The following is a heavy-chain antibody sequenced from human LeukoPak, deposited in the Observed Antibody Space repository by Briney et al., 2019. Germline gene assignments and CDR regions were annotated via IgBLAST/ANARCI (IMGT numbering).Heavy chain of an antibody. CDR3: ARDKYSYDGSGYHRHFDY. J-gene: IGHJ4*02. V-gene: IGHV3-66*01. Sequence: GGSLRLSCAVSGFSVTNNYMSWVRQAPGKGLEWVSVFYVGGATYYADSVKGRFSISRDNSKNTLYLQMNSLRAEDTAVYYCARDKYSYDGSGYHRHFDYWGQGTLVTVSS. CDR2: FYVGGAT. D-gene: IGHD3-22*01. CDR1: GFSVTNNY.